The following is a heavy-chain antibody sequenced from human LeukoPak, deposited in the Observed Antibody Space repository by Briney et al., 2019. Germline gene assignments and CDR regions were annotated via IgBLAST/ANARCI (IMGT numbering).Heavy chain of an antibody. CDR3: ARHRPPYDY. CDR2: IIPIFGTA. Sequence: SVKVSCKASGGTFSSYAISWVRQAPGQGLEWMGGIIPIFGTANYAQKFQGRVTITADTSTTTAYMELRSLRYDDTAVYYCARHRPPYDYWGQGTLLTVSS. V-gene: IGHV1-69*06. CDR1: GGTFSSYA. J-gene: IGHJ4*02.